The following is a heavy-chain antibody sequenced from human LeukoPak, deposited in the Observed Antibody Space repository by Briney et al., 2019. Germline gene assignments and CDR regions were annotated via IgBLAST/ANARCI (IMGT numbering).Heavy chain of an antibody. CDR2: IKQDGSEK. Sequence: GGPLRLSCAASGFTFSSYWMSWVRQAPGKGLEWVANIKQDGSEKYYVDSVKGRFTISRDNAKNSLYLQMNSLRAEDTAVYYCARDGFRYFDYYGMDVWGQGTTVTVSS. D-gene: IGHD3-9*01. CDR1: GFTFSSYW. V-gene: IGHV3-7*01. J-gene: IGHJ6*02. CDR3: ARDGFRYFDYYGMDV.